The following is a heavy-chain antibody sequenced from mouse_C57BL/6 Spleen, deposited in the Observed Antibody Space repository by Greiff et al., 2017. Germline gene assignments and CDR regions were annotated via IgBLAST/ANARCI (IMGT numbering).Heavy chain of an antibody. CDR3: AREDGNYLYYYAMDY. Sequence: VQGVESGPELVKPGASVKISCKASGYAFSSSWMNWVQQRPGKGLEWIGRIYPGDGDTYYDGKLKGKCTLTADKSSSTAYMQHSSLTSEDSAVYFCAREDGNYLYYYAMDYWGQGTSVTVSS. D-gene: IGHD2-1*01. CDR2: IYPGDGDT. J-gene: IGHJ4*01. CDR1: GYAFSSSW. V-gene: IGHV1-82*01.